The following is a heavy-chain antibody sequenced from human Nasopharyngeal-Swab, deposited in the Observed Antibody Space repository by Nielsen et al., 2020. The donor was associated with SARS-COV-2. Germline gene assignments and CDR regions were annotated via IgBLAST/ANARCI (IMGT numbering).Heavy chain of an antibody. J-gene: IGHJ4*02. CDR2: ISSSGNTM. CDR1: GFIFSSSE. D-gene: IGHD1-26*01. CDR3: ASGPGGSYFDS. Sequence: SLNFCCAASGFIFSSSEMSWVRQAPGKGLEWVSYISSSGNTMYYADSVKGRFTISNDNAKTSLYLQMNSLTAEDTAVYYCASGPGGSYFDSWGQGTLVTVSS. V-gene: IGHV3-48*03.